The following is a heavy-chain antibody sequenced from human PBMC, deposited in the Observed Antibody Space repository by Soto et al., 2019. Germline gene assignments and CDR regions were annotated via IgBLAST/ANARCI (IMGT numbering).Heavy chain of an antibody. CDR2: IYYSGNT. D-gene: IGHD2-2*01. CDR1: GGSISSGGSY. Sequence: TLSLTCTVSGGSISSGGSYWGWIRQPPGKGLEWIGYIYYSGNTYFNPSLKSRVTLSVDTSKNQFSLNLSSVTAADTAVYYCVRYCSTTKCPFDYWGQGTLVTVSS. CDR3: VRYCSTTKCPFDY. V-gene: IGHV4-30-4*01. J-gene: IGHJ4*02.